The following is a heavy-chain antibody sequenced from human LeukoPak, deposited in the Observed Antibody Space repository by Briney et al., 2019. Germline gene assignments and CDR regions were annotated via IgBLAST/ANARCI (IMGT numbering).Heavy chain of an antibody. CDR2: VKSDGSST. CDR3: ARDRGYTQDY. D-gene: IGHD5-12*01. J-gene: IGHJ4*02. Sequence: GGSLRLSCAASGFTFSTYWMHWVRQAPGKGLVWVSHVKSDGSSTSYADSVKGRFTISRDNAKNTLYLQMNSLRAEDTAVYFCARDRGYTQDYWGQGTLVTVSS. CDR1: GFTFSTYW. V-gene: IGHV3-74*01.